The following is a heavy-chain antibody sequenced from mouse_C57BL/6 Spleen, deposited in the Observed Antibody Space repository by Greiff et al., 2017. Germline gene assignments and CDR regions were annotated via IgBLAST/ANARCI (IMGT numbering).Heavy chain of an antibody. CDR2: ISSGSSTI. J-gene: IGHJ3*01. D-gene: IGHD4-1*01. CDR1: GFTFSDYG. V-gene: IGHV5-17*01. CDR3: ARPGNWDHQAWFAD. Sequence: EVKLMESGGGLVKPGGSLKLSCAASGFTFSDYGMHWVRQAPEKGLEWVAYISSGSSTIYYADTVKGRYTISRDNAKNTLFLQMTSLRSEDTAMYYCARPGNWDHQAWFADWGQGTLVTVSA.